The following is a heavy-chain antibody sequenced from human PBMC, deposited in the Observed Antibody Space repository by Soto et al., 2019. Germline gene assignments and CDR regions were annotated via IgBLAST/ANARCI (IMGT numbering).Heavy chain of an antibody. CDR2: ISYDGSNK. D-gene: IGHD1-20*01. CDR3: TKDGYNWNDIVD. J-gene: IGHJ4*02. Sequence: QVQLVESGGGVVQPGRSLRLSCAGSGFTFSTYGMHWFRQAPGKGLAWMAVISYDGSNKFYADSVKGRFIISRDNSTNTLSLQMNSLRAEDTAVYYCTKDGYNWNDIVDWGQGNLVTVSS. V-gene: IGHV3-30*18. CDR1: GFTFSTYG.